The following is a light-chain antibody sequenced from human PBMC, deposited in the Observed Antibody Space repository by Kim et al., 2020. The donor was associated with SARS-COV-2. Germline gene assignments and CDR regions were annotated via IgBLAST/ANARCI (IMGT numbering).Light chain of an antibody. V-gene: IGKV1-12*01. Sequence: ASGRDRVTITCRASQGINSRLAWDQQKPGKAPKLLIYAASSLQSGVPSRFSGSGSGTDFTLTMSSLQPEDFATYYCQQANSLPITFGQGTRLEIK. CDR1: QGINSR. CDR3: QQANSLPIT. J-gene: IGKJ5*01. CDR2: AAS.